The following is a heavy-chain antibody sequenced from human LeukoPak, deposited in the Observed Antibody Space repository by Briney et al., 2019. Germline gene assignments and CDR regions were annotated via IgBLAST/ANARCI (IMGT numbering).Heavy chain of an antibody. CDR3: ARDHNYAFDN. J-gene: IGHJ4*02. CDR2: IGISSGNT. CDR1: GFPFIDYS. D-gene: IGHD5-18*01. Sequence: PGGSLRLSCTASGFPFIDYSMNWVRQAPGKGLEWISYIGISSGNTKYADSVKGRFTISAGNAKNSLYLQMSSLRVEDTAVYYCARDHNYAFDNWGQGTLVSVSS. V-gene: IGHV3-48*04.